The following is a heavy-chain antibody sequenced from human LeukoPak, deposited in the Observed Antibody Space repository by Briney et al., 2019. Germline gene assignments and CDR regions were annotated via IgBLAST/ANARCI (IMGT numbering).Heavy chain of an antibody. CDR2: IYTTGSTDST. CDR3: AGFGAGSYY. CDR1: GGSISTSY. V-gene: IGHV4-4*07. Sequence: SETLSLTCTVSGGSISTSYCSWIRQPAGKGLEWIGRIYTTGSTDSTDFNPSLKSRVTMSVDTSKNQFSLKLGSVTAADTAVYYCAGFGAGSYYWGQGTLVTVSS. J-gene: IGHJ4*02. D-gene: IGHD3-10*01.